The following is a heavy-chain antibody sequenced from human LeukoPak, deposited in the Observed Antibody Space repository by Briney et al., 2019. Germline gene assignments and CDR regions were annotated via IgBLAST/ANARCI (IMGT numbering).Heavy chain of an antibody. J-gene: IGHJ4*02. CDR3: ARDLRWLQSFDY. CDR1: GFTISTNY. V-gene: IGHV3-66*01. CDR2: IYSGGIT. D-gene: IGHD5-24*01. Sequence: GGSLRLSCAASGFTISTNYMNWVRRAPGKGLEWVSVIYSGGITYYADSVKGRFTISRDNSKNTLYLQMNSLRAEDTAVYYCARDLRWLQSFDYWGQGTLVTVSS.